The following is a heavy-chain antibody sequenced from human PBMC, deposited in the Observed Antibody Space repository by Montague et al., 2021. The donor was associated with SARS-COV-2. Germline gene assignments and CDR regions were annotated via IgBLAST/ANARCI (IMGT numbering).Heavy chain of an antibody. CDR1: RDSVSAEHW. Sequence: SETLSLTCAVYRDSVSAEHWRRSVQHPSELQSPMFGVSRLMLGNKYKPSLKSRVSMSVDTSWNQLSLRLTSVTAADTAIYYCARKGSGGSDLAYWGQGTLVTVSS. V-gene: IGHV4-55*02. J-gene: IGHJ4*02. D-gene: IGHD3-10*01. CDR3: ARKGSGGSDLAY. CDR2: SRLMLGN.